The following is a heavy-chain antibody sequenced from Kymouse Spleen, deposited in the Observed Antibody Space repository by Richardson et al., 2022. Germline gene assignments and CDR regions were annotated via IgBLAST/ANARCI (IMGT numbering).Heavy chain of an antibody. D-gene: IGHD6-19*01. CDR1: GFTVSSNY. J-gene: IGHJ5*02. CDR3: ARIAVGEGNWFDP. V-gene: IGHV3-53*01. Sequence: EVQLVESGGGLIQPGGSLRLSCAASGFTVSSNYMSWVRQAPGKGLEWVSVIYSGGSTYYADSVKGRFTISRDNSKNTLYLQMNSLRAEDTAVYYCARIAVGEGNWFDPWGQGTLVTVSS. CDR2: IYSGGST.